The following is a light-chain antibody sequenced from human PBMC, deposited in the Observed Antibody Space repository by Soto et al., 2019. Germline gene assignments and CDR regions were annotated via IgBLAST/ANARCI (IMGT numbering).Light chain of an antibody. CDR2: AAS. Sequence: IVMTQSPDTLFVSPGERVTFSCRASRSVSSNVAWYQQKPGQAPRLFIYAASTRATGVSARFSGWGSGIDFTLTISSLQSEDFAVYYCQHYNNWPPMYSFGQGTKLEIK. CDR1: RSVSSN. J-gene: IGKJ2*01. V-gene: IGKV3-15*01. CDR3: QHYNNWPPMYS.